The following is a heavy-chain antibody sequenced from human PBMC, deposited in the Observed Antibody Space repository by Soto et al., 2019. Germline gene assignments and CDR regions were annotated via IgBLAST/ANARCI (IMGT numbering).Heavy chain of an antibody. D-gene: IGHD1-7*01. CDR2: ISYDGSNK. J-gene: IGHJ1*01. CDR1: GFTFSSYG. CDR3: AKDPYLTGTGGEYFPH. Sequence: QVQLVESGGGVVQPGRSLRLSCAASGFTFSSYGMHWVRQAPGKGLEWVAVISYDGSNKYYADSVKGRFTISRDNSKNTLYLQMNSLRAEDTAVYYCAKDPYLTGTGGEYFPHWGQGHLVTVSS. V-gene: IGHV3-30*18.